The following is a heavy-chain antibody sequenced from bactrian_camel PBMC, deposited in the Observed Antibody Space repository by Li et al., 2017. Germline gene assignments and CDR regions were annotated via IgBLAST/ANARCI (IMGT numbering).Heavy chain of an antibody. V-gene: IGHV3S53*01. CDR1: ISSSGLR. J-gene: IGHJ4*01. CDR2: IDSDGRT. Sequence: HVQLVESGGGSVQAGGSLTLSCVASISSSGLRMAWFRQAPGKECEGVAAIDSDGRTTYADSVKGRFTISKDNAKNTLYLQMNSLKPEDTAMYYCAANFGPYCSGPYLARRANFLGQGTQVTVS. D-gene: IGHD2*01.